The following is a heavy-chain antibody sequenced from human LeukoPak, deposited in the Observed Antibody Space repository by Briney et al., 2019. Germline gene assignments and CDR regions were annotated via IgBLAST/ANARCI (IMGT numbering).Heavy chain of an antibody. CDR1: GGSISTTGYY. V-gene: IGHV4-39*01. D-gene: IGHD5-12*01. J-gene: IGHJ4*02. CDR2: IYYSGST. Sequence: SETLSLTCTVSGGSISTTGYYWAWIRQPPGKGLEWIASIYYSGSTYYNSSLKSRVTISVDTSRNQFSLKLSSVTAADTAVYYCARRYIVAGTTYWGQGTLVTVSS. CDR3: ARRYIVAGTTY.